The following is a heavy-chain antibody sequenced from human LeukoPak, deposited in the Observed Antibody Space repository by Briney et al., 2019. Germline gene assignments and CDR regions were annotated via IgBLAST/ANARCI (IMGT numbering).Heavy chain of an antibody. CDR1: GFTFSSYA. CDR3: AKDHKYSSGWYEGPFDY. D-gene: IGHD6-19*01. V-gene: IGHV3-23*01. J-gene: IGHJ4*02. CDR2: ISGSGGST. Sequence: GGSLRLSCAASGFTFSSYAMSWVRQAPGKGLEWVSAISGSGGSTYYADSVKGRFTISRDNSKNTLYLQMNSLRAEDTAVYYRAKDHKYSSGWYEGPFDYWGQGTLVTVSS.